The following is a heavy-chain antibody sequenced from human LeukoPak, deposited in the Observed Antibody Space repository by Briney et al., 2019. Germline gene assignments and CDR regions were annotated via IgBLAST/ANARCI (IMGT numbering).Heavy chain of an antibody. CDR2: ISSSGSYI. Sequence: GGSLRLSCAASGFTFSSYSMSWVRQAPGRGLEWVSSISSSGSYIYYADSMEGRFTISRDNAKNSLYLQMNSLRAEDTAIYYCARGEDTAMVTGGYNWFDPWGQETLVTVSS. V-gene: IGHV3-21*01. CDR3: ARGEDTAMVTGGYNWFDP. J-gene: IGHJ5*02. CDR1: GFTFSSYS. D-gene: IGHD5-18*01.